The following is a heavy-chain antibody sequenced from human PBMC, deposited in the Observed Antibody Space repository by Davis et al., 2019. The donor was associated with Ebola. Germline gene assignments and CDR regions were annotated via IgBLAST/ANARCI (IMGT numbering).Heavy chain of an antibody. CDR2: IKEDGSKE. V-gene: IGHV3-7*03. CDR3: VRGGSPTAY. CDR1: GFTFSNSW. Sequence: PGGSLRLSCAASGFTFSNSWMSWARQAPGKGLACVAHIKEDGSKEFYVDSVKGRFTISRDNAKSSLYLQMNSLRAEDTAVFYCVRGGSPTAYWGQGTPVTVSS. J-gene: IGHJ1*01.